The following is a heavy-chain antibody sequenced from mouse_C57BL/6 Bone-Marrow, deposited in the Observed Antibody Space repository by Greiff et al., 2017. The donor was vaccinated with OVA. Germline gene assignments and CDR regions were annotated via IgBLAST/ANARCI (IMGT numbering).Heavy chain of an antibody. V-gene: IGHV5-6*02. CDR1: GFTFSSYG. CDR3: ARHPAPYYFDC. Sequence: DVMLVESGGDLVKPGGSLKLSCAASGFTFSSYGMSWVRQTPDKRLEWVATISSGGSYTYYPDSVKGRFTISRDNAKNTLYLQMSSLKSEDTAMYYCARHPAPYYFDCWGQGTTLTVSS. J-gene: IGHJ2*01. CDR2: ISSGGSYT.